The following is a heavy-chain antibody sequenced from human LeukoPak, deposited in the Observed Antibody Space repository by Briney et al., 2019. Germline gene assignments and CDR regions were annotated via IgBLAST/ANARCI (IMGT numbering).Heavy chain of an antibody. J-gene: IGHJ4*02. Sequence: SESLSLTCTIHGGSLSSSFWGWVRQPVAKVLEWIGRIYTSGGTNYHPTLKSRVTMSIDTSNIQFSLMLSSVTAADTAVYYCAREGGPYDSSHYWGQGTLVTVSS. CDR2: IYTSGGT. V-gene: IGHV4-59*10. CDR3: AREGGPYDSSHY. CDR1: GGSLSSSF. D-gene: IGHD3-22*01.